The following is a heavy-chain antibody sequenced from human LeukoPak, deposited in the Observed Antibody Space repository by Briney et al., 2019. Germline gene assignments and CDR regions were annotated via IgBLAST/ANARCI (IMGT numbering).Heavy chain of an antibody. D-gene: IGHD6-19*01. J-gene: IGHJ5*02. V-gene: IGHV1-58*01. CDR3: AASGWYRGRWFDP. CDR1: GFTFTSSA. Sequence: TSVKVSCKASGFTFTSSAVQWVRQARGQRLEWIGWIVVGSGNTNYAQKFQERVTITRGMSTSTAYMELSSLRSEDTAVYYCAASGWYRGRWFDPWGQGTLVTVSS. CDR2: IVVGSGNT.